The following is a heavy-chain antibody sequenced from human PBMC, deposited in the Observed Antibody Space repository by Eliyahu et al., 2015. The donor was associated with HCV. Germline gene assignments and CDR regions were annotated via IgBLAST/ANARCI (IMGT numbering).Heavy chain of an antibody. CDR1: GGXFXGYX. CDR3: ARGAEQWLVRDYYFDY. Sequence: QVQLQQWGAGLLKPSETLSLTCAXYGGXFXGYXWSWIRQPPXKGLEWIGEXNHSGSTNYNPSLKSRVTISVDTSKNQFSLKLSSVTAADTAVYYCARGAEQWLVRDYYFDYWGQGTLVTVSS. V-gene: IGHV4-34*01. J-gene: IGHJ4*02. CDR2: XNHSGST. D-gene: IGHD6-19*01.